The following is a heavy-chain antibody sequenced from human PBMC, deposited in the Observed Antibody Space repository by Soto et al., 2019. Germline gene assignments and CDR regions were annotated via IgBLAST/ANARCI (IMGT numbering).Heavy chain of an antibody. CDR1: GGTFSSYA. CDR3: ARAVLSYDSSGYYYRYFDY. V-gene: IGHV1-69*13. J-gene: IGHJ4*02. CDR2: IIPIFGTA. Sequence: SVKISCKASGGTFSSYAISGVRQAPGQGLEWMGGIIPIFGTANYAQKFQGRVTITADESISTAYMELSRLRSDDTAVYYCARAVLSYDSSGYYYRYFDYWGQGTLVTVSS. D-gene: IGHD3-22*01.